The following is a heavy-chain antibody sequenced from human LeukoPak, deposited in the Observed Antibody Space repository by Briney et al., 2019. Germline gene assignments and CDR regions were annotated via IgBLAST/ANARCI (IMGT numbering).Heavy chain of an antibody. V-gene: IGHV4-34*01. CDR3: ARVAITMVRGVTYNWFDP. D-gene: IGHD3-10*01. CDR2: INHSGST. J-gene: IGHJ5*02. CDR1: GGSFSGYY. Sequence: SETLSLTCAVYGGSFSGYYWSWIRQPPGKGLEWIGEINHSGSTNYNPSLKSRVTISVATSKNQFSLKLSSVTAADTAVYYCARVAITMVRGVTYNWFDPWGQGTLVTVSS.